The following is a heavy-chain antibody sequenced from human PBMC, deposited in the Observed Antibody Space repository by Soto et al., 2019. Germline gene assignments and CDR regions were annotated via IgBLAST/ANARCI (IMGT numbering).Heavy chain of an antibody. D-gene: IGHD3-16*01. V-gene: IGHV4-59*08. J-gene: IGHJ4*02. CDR3: ARHDDGAVITGYYFDY. CDR2: IYYSGST. CDR1: CCSVISYY. Sequence: SETLSLTCPVSCCSVISYYWSWIRQPPGKGLEWIGYIYYSGSTNYNPSLKSRVTISVDTSKNQFSLKLGSVTAADTAVYYCARHDDGAVITGYYFDYWGQRTLVTVS.